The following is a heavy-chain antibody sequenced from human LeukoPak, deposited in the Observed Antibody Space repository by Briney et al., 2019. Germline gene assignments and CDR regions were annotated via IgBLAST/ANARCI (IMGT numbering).Heavy chain of an antibody. CDR3: AKDTLTYYDILTGYYHVGLDY. CDR2: INPNSGGT. Sequence: ASVKVSCKASGYTFTGYYMHWVRQAPGQGLEWMGWINPNSGGTNYAQKFQGRVTMTRDTSISTAYMELSRLRSDDTAVYYCAKDTLTYYDILTGYYHVGLDYWGQGTLVTVSS. V-gene: IGHV1-2*02. J-gene: IGHJ4*02. CDR1: GYTFTGYY. D-gene: IGHD3-9*01.